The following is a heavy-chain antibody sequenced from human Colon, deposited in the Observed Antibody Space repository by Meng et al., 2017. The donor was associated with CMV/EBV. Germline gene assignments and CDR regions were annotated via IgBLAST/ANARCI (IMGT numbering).Heavy chain of an antibody. J-gene: IGHJ3*02. CDR3: ARTQANCGGNCYTTGAFEI. CDR1: GYSFIFYW. D-gene: IGHD2-21*01. Sequence: KVSCKGSGYSFIFYWIGWVRQMPGKGLEWMGIIYPGDSDTRYSPSFQGQVTISADKSISTTYLQWSSLQASDTAMYYCARTQANCGGNCYTTGAFEIWGQGTMVTVSS. CDR2: IYPGDSDT. V-gene: IGHV5-51*01.